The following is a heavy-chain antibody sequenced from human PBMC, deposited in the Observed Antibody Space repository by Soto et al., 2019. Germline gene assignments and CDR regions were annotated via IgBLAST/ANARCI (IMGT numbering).Heavy chain of an antibody. Sequence: GSLRLSCAASGFTFSSYSMNWVRQAPGKGLEWVAVISYDGSNKYYADSVKGRFTISRDNSKNTLYLQMNSLRAEDTAVYYCARVPDFWSGSNYYYGMDVWGQGTTVTVSS. CDR1: GFTFSSYS. CDR3: ARVPDFWSGSNYYYGMDV. CDR2: ISYDGSNK. J-gene: IGHJ6*02. V-gene: IGHV3-30*03. D-gene: IGHD3-3*01.